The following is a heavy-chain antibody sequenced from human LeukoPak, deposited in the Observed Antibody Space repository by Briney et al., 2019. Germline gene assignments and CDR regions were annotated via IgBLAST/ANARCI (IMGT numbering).Heavy chain of an antibody. CDR1: GLTFSSYS. Sequence: GGSLRLSCAASGLTFSSYSFNWVRQAPGKGLEWVSSITPTSSYIYYADSVKGRFTISRDNAKNSLYLQMNSLRAEDTAVYYCARLRRNNDNSGYYYYYDYWGQGTRVTVSS. CDR2: ITPTSSYI. V-gene: IGHV3-21*01. CDR3: ARLRRNNDNSGYYYYYDY. D-gene: IGHD3-22*01. J-gene: IGHJ4*02.